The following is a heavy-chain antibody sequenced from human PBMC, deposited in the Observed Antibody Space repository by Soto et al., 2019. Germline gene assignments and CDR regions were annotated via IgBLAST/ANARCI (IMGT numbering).Heavy chain of an antibody. D-gene: IGHD6-6*01. CDR2: INPNSGGT. V-gene: IGHV1-2*02. J-gene: IGHJ6*02. CDR1: GYTFTGYY. CDR3: ARAGDSSSSPYYCGMDV. Sequence: ASVKVSCKASGYTFTGYYMHWVRQAPGQGLEWMGWINPNSGGTNYAQKFQGRVTMTRDTSISTAYMELSRLRSDDTAVYYCARAGDSSSSPYYCGMDVWGQGTTVTVSS.